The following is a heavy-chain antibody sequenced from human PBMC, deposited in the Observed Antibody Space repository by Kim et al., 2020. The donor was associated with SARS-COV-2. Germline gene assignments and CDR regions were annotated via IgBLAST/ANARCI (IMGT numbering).Heavy chain of an antibody. J-gene: IGHJ4*02. Sequence: GGSLRLSCAAYGFTFSSYGMHWVRQAPGKGLEWVAVISYDGSNKYYADSVKGRFTISRDNSKNTLYLQMNSLRAEDTAVYHCARDWTPYDYGGNSFWGQGTLVTVSS. D-gene: IGHD4-17*01. CDR1: GFTFSSYG. CDR2: ISYDGSNK. V-gene: IGHV3-33*05. CDR3: ARDWTPYDYGGNSF.